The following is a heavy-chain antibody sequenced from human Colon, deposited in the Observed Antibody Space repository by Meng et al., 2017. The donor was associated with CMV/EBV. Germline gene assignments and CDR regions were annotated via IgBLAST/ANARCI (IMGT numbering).Heavy chain of an antibody. J-gene: IGHJ1*01. CDR3: ARDLTNNWFFY. CDR2: MISSEIV. D-gene: IGHD1-1*01. CDR1: GDPLSSGSHY. V-gene: IGHV4-39*07. Sequence: QMQLQESGAGLLKPAEGLSFACTASGDPLSSGSHYWAWIRQSPGKRLEWIGSMISSEIVDYNPSLKSRVTISLDATQRQFSLRLTSVTAADTAVYFCARDLTNNWFFYWGQGTLVTVS.